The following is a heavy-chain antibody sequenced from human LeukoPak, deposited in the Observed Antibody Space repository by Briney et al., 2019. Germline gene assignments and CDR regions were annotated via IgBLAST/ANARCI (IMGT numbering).Heavy chain of an antibody. CDR1: GFTFSSYW. Sequence: GGPLRLSCAASGFTFSSYWMHWVRQAPGKGLVWVSRINSDGSSTSYADSVKGRFTISRDNAKNTLYLQMNSLRAEDTAVYYCARDWSSGWYDYYYYYGMDVWGQGTTVTVSS. CDR3: ARDWSSGWYDYYYYYGMDV. CDR2: INSDGSST. D-gene: IGHD6-19*01. J-gene: IGHJ6*02. V-gene: IGHV3-74*01.